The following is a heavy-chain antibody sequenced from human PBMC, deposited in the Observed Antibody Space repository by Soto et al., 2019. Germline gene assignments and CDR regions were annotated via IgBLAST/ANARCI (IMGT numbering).Heavy chain of an antibody. J-gene: IGHJ6*02. V-gene: IGHV5-51*01. CDR2: IYPGDSDT. D-gene: IGHD2-2*01. CDR3: ARHRGIVLVPAADAYYYYGMDV. Sequence: GESLKISCKGSGYSFTSYWIGWVRQMPGKGLEWMGIIYPGDSDTRYSPSFQGQVTISADKSISTAYLQWSSLKASDTAMYYCARHRGIVLVPAADAYYYYGMDVWGQGTTVTVSS. CDR1: GYSFTSYW.